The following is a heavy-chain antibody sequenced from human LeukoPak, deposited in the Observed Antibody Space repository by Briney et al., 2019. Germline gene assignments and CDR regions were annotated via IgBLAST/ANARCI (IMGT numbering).Heavy chain of an antibody. CDR2: IDSDGET. Sequence: GGSLRLSCRASGFTLSSYDMHWVRQGTGKGLEWVSVIDSDGETSYSGSVKGRFIVSRESARNSSYLQMNSLRAGDTAVYYCARVSGSTLDIWGQGTMVTV. CDR3: ARVSGSTLDI. J-gene: IGHJ3*02. CDR1: GFTLSSYD. V-gene: IGHV3-13*04. D-gene: IGHD6-19*01.